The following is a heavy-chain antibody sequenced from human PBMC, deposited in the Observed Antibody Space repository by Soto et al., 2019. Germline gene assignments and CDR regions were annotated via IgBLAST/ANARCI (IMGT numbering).Heavy chain of an antibody. Sequence: QVQLQESGPGLVKPSGTLSLTCAVSGGSISSSNWWSWLRQPPGKGLEWIGEIYHSGSTNYNPSLKSRVTISVDKPKNQFSLKLSSVTAADTAVYYCARYCSSTSCPFDYWGQGTLVTVSS. V-gene: IGHV4-4*02. CDR3: ARYCSSTSCPFDY. D-gene: IGHD2-2*01. CDR2: IYHSGST. CDR1: GGSISSSNW. J-gene: IGHJ4*02.